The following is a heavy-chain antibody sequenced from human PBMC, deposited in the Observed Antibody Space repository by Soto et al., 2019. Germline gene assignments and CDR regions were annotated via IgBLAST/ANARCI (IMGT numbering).Heavy chain of an antibody. D-gene: IGHD4-17*01. CDR3: ARDSHCDYDGYYFDY. CDR1: GYTFSNYG. V-gene: IGHV1-18*01. Sequence: QVHLVQSGAEVKKPGASVKVSCKASGYTFSNYGITWVRQAPGQGLEWMGWISGYNENTEYAQKFQDRVTMTLDTSTNTAYLELRGLRSDDTAMFYCARDSHCDYDGYYFDYWGQGTLVTVSS. J-gene: IGHJ4*02. CDR2: ISGYNENT.